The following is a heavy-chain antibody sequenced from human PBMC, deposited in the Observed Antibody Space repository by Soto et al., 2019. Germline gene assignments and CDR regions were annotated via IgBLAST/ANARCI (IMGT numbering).Heavy chain of an antibody. V-gene: IGHV2-5*02. CDR1: GLSLRTTGVG. D-gene: IGHD2-21*02. CDR3: VQSRCGGDCLEIYSSHAYNGLDV. CDR2: LYWDDAQ. J-gene: IGHJ6*02. Sequence: QVTLKESGPTLVKPTQTLTLTCTVSGLSLRTTGVGVGWVRQPPGKALEWLALLYWDDAQRYSPSLRSSLTIAKDISEKQVVLTMTNMDTVDTATYYCVQSRCGGDCLEIYSSHAYNGLDVWGQGTTVTVSS.